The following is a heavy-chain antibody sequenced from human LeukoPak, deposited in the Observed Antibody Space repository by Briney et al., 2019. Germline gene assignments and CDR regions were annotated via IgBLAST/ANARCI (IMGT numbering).Heavy chain of an antibody. D-gene: IGHD6-13*01. V-gene: IGHV3-53*01. CDR3: ARGIGYHSSSWYGWYFDL. CDR1: GFTVSSNY. CDR2: IYNGGST. Sequence: GGSLRLSCAASGFTVSSNYMSWVRQAPGKGLEWVSVIYNGGSTYYADSVKGRFTISRDNSKNTLYLQMNSLRAEDTAVYYCARGIGYHSSSWYGWYFDLWGRGTLVTVSS. J-gene: IGHJ2*01.